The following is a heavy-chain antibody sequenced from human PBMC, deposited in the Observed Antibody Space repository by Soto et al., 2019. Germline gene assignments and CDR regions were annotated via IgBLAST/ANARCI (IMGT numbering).Heavy chain of an antibody. Sequence: QVQLQESGPGLVKPSATLSLTCTVSGGSVISGSYYWSWIRQPPGKGLEWVGCISDTGSGDYNPSLTSRVTISVHTSKRQFSLRLSSVTAADTAVYYCARAHSGYAPLGMDVWGQGNTVTVSS. D-gene: IGHD5-12*01. V-gene: IGHV4-61*01. CDR2: ISDTGSG. CDR1: GGSVISGSYY. J-gene: IGHJ6*02. CDR3: ARAHSGYAPLGMDV.